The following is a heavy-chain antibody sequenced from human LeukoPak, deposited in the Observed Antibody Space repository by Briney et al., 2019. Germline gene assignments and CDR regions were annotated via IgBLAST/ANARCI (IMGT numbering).Heavy chain of an antibody. D-gene: IGHD6-13*01. CDR3: ARSSSWPSD. CDR2: INHSGST. Sequence: PSETLSLTCAVYGGSFSGYYWSWIRQPPRKGLEWIGEINHSGSTNYNTSLKSRVTISVDTSKNQFSLKLSSVTAADTAVYYCARSSSWPSDWGQGTLVTVSS. J-gene: IGHJ4*02. CDR1: GGSFSGYY. V-gene: IGHV4-34*01.